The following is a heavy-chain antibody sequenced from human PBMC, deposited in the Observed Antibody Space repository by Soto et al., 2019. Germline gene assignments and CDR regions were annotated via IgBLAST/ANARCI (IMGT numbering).Heavy chain of an antibody. J-gene: IGHJ5*02. D-gene: IGHD3-10*01. V-gene: IGHV3-33*01. CDR2: IWYDGSNK. CDR3: VRDGGYYGAGSYFDP. CDR1: GFTFSSYG. Sequence: QVQLVESGGGVVRPGRSLRLCCAASGFTFSSYGMHWVRQAPGEGLEWVAVIWYDGSNKYYADSVKGRFTISRDNSKNTLCLEMNSLRAEDTAVYYCVRDGGYYGAGSYFDPWGQGSLVTVSS.